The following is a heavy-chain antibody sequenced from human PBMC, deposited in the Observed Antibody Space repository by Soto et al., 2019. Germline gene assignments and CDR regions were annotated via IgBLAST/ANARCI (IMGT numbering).Heavy chain of an antibody. CDR3: ATHSWDH. V-gene: IGHV3-23*01. CDR1: GLTFSRAD. Sequence: EVQLSESGGGLVQPGGSLRLSCAASGLTFSRADLSWVRQAPGKGLEWVSAISGSGGDIHYADSVKGQFTVSRDKPKNTLFLQMSSLRVEDTAIYYCATHSWDHWGQGTLVTVSS. J-gene: IGHJ4*02. CDR2: ISGSGGDI.